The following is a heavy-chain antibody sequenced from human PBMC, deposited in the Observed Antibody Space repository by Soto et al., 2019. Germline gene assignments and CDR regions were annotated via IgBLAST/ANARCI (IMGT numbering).Heavy chain of an antibody. V-gene: IGHV1-18*01. CDR1: GYTFTSYG. CDR3: ARDARGYSYGDYFDY. CDR2: ISAYNGNT. Sequence: ASVKVSCKASGYTFTSYGISWVRQAPGQGLEWMGWISAYNGNTNYAQKLQGRVTMTTDTSTSTAYMELRSLRSDDTAVYYCARDARGYSYGDYFDYWGQGTLVTVSS. J-gene: IGHJ4*02. D-gene: IGHD5-18*01.